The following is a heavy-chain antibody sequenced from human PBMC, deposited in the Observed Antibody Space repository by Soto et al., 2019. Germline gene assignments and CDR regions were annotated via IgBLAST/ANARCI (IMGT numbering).Heavy chain of an antibody. V-gene: IGHV3-15*01. CDR1: GFTFSNAW. D-gene: IGHD6-13*01. CDR3: TTVWSGTEYYYYSYGMNV. J-gene: IGHJ6*01. CDR2: IKSKTDGGTT. Sequence: GGSLRLSGAASGFTFSNAWISWVRQAPWKGLEWVGRIKSKTDGGTTDYAAPVKGRFTISRDDSKNTLYLQMNSLKTEDTAVYYCTTVWSGTEYYYYSYGMNVCGRLTTVTVCS.